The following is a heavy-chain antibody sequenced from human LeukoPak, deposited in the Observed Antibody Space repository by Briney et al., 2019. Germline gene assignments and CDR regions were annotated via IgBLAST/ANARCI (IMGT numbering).Heavy chain of an antibody. CDR2: ISYDGSNK. CDR1: GFTFSSYA. CDR3: ARDGPRYSSGWYYYYGMDV. Sequence: GGSLRLSCAASGFTFSSYAMHWVRQAPGKGLEWVAVISYDGSNKYYADSVKGRFTISRDNSKNTLYLQMNSLRAEDTAVYHCARDGPRYSSGWYYYYGMDVWGQGTTVTVSS. J-gene: IGHJ6*02. V-gene: IGHV3-30-3*01. D-gene: IGHD6-19*01.